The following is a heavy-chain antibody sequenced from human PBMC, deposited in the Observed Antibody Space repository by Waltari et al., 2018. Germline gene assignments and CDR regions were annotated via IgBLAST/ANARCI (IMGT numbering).Heavy chain of an antibody. D-gene: IGHD3-22*01. CDR3: ARSNSGDYYDSSGPGDY. Sequence: QVQLVQSGAEVKKPGSSVKVSCKASGGPFRSYGISRVRPAPGQGLDWMGGIIPIFGTANYAQKFKGRVTITADESTSTAYMELSSLRSEDTAVYYCARSNSGDYYDSSGPGDYWGQGTLVTVSS. CDR2: IIPIFGTA. CDR1: GGPFRSYG. J-gene: IGHJ4*02. V-gene: IGHV1-69*01.